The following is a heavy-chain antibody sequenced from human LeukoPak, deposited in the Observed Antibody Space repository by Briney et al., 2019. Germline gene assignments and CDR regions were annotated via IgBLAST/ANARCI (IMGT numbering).Heavy chain of an antibody. J-gene: IGHJ4*02. CDR1: GYTFTGYY. D-gene: IGHD3-10*01. Sequence: SVKVSCTASGYTFTGYYMHWVRQAPGHGVEWLGWINPNSGGTNYAQKVQGRVTMTRDTSISTAYMELSRLRSDDTAVYYCARDLSAMVRGVTNDWGQGTLVTVSS. CDR3: ARDLSAMVRGVTND. CDR2: INPNSGGT. V-gene: IGHV1-2*02.